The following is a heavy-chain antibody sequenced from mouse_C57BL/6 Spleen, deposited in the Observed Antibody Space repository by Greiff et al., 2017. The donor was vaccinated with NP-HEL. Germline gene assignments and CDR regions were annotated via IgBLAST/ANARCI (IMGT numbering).Heavy chain of an antibody. CDR1: GFTFSDYG. V-gene: IGHV5-17*01. D-gene: IGHD2-5*01. Sequence: EVMLVESGGGLVKPGGSLKLSCAASGFTFSDYGMHWVRQAPEKGLEWVAYISSGSSTIYYADTVKGRFTISRDNAKNTLFLQMTSLRSEDTAMYYCARGYYSNPMDYWGQGTSVTVSS. CDR3: ARGYYSNPMDY. J-gene: IGHJ4*01. CDR2: ISSGSSTI.